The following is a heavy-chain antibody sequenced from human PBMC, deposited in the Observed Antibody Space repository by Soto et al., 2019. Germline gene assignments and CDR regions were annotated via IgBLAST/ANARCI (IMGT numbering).Heavy chain of an antibody. V-gene: IGHV1-69*01. CDR1: GGTFSSYA. CDR3: ARVIGIAAAGFGWFDP. CDR2: IIPIFGTA. D-gene: IGHD6-13*01. Sequence: QVQLVQSGAEVKKPGSSVKVSCKASGGTFSSYAISWVRQAPGQGLEWMGGIIPIFGTANYAQKFQGGVTITADESTSTAYMELSSLRSEDTAVYYCARVIGIAAAGFGWFDPWGQGTLVTVSS. J-gene: IGHJ5*02.